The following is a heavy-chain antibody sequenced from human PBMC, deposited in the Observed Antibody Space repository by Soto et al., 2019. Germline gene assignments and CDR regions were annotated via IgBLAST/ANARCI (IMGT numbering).Heavy chain of an antibody. J-gene: IGHJ6*02. CDR1: GGSISSGGYY. CDR3: AGFHRRSSPSSSGIDV. CDR2: IYYSAST. V-gene: IGHV4-31*03. Sequence: QVQLQESGPGLLKPSQTLSLTCTVSGGSISSGGYYWSWIRQHPGKGLEWIGYIYYSASTYYYPPLVRRVTIPVDTSTNQFTLQLSTLTAAHTAVYYCAGFHRRSSPSSSGIDVWGQGTTVTVS.